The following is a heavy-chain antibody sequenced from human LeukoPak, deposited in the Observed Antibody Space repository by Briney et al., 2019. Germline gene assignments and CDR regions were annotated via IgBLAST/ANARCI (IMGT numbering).Heavy chain of an antibody. V-gene: IGHV1-69*04. D-gene: IGHD3-10*01. CDR1: GGTFSSYA. Sequence: ASVKVSCKASGGTFSSYAISWVRQAPGQGLEWMGRIIPILGIANYAQKFQGRVTITADKSTSTAYMELSSLRAEDTAVYYCAKVRFGDDVFDIWGQGTMVTVSS. J-gene: IGHJ3*02. CDR2: IIPILGIA. CDR3: AKVRFGDDVFDI.